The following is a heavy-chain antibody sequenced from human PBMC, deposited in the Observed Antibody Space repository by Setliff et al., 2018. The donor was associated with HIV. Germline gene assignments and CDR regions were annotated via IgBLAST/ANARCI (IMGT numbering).Heavy chain of an antibody. Sequence: PSETLSLTCTVSGASISSRSYYWAWIRQPPGKGLEWIGTIYYSGSTYYNPSLKSRVTMSVDTSNNQFSLRLSSVTAADTAVYYCARTRRDDSSGYYAPLFDYWGQGALVTVSS. V-gene: IGHV4-39*07. J-gene: IGHJ4*02. D-gene: IGHD3-22*01. CDR2: IYYSGST. CDR3: ARTRRDDSSGYYAPLFDY. CDR1: GASISSRSYY.